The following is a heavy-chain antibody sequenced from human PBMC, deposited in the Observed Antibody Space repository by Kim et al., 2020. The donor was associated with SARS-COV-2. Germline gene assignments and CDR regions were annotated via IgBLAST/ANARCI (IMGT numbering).Heavy chain of an antibody. J-gene: IGHJ6*02. CDR2: INTNTGNP. CDR3: ARDPSDEDYYYGMDV. CDR1: GYTFTSYA. V-gene: IGHV7-4-1*02. Sequence: ASVKVSCKASGYTFTSYAMNWVRQAPGQGLEWMGWINTNTGNPTYAQGFTGRFVFSLDTSVSTAYLQISSLKAEDTAVYYCARDPSDEDYYYGMDVWGQGTTVTVSS.